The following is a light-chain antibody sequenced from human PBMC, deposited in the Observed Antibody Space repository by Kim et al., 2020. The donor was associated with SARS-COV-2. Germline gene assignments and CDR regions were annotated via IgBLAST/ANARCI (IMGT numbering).Light chain of an antibody. J-gene: IGKJ4*01. CDR3: QQYKTDPVT. V-gene: IGKV1-5*03. CDR1: QNIDSW. Sequence: SSVVDRVTITCRASQNIDSWLALYQQKPGKAPKLLIYTASTLESGVPSRFSGSGSGTEFTLTISSLQPDDFATYYCQQYKTDPVTFGGGTKVDIK. CDR2: TAS.